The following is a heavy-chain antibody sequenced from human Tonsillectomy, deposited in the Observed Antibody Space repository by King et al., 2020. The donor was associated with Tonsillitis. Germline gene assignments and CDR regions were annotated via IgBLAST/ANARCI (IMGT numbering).Heavy chain of an antibody. CDR3: ARDRNREDSGIYYDVFDI. D-gene: IGHD5-12*01. CDR1: GFFFGNYW. V-gene: IGHV3-7*04. CDR2: IRGDGSKK. Sequence: VQLVESGGGLVQPGGSLSLSCAGSGFFFGNYWMVWLRQAPGKGLEWVANIRGDGSKKYYLDSVKGRFAISRDNAKKSLHLEMNSLRVEDTAVYYCARDRNREDSGIYYDVFDIWGQGTMLTVSS. J-gene: IGHJ3*02.